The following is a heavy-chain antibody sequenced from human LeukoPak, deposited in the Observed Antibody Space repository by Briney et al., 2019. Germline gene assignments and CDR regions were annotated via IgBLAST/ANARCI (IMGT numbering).Heavy chain of an antibody. CDR3: AKDKYSSSYYFDY. V-gene: IGHV3-30*02. CDR1: GFTFSSYG. Sequence: GGSLRLSCAASGFTFSSYGMHWVRQAPGKGLEWVAFIRYDGSNKYYADSVKGRFTISRDNSKNTLYLQMNSLRAEDTAVYYCAKDKYSSSYYFDYWGQGTLVTASS. D-gene: IGHD6-6*01. CDR2: IRYDGSNK. J-gene: IGHJ4*02.